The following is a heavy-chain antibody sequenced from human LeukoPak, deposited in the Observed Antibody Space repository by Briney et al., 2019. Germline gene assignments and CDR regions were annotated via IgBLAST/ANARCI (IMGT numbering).Heavy chain of an antibody. V-gene: IGHV1-2*02. CDR2: INPNSGGT. CDR3: ARSTEYYYYMDV. Sequence: GASVKVSCKASGYTFTSYDINWVRQATGQGLEWMGWINPNSGGTNYAQKFQGRVTMTRDTSISTAYMELSRLRSDDTAVYYCARSTEYYYYMDVWGKGTTVTVSS. CDR1: GYTFTSYD. D-gene: IGHD2-2*01. J-gene: IGHJ6*03.